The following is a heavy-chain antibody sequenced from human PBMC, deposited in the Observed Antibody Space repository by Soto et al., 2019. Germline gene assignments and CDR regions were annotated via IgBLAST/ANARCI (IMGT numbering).Heavy chain of an antibody. CDR3: ARDLSFRGGYCSGGSCYSARWCDP. J-gene: IGHJ5*02. CDR2: IIPIFGTA. CDR1: GGTFSSYA. V-gene: IGHV1-69*12. Sequence: QVQLVQSGAEVKKPGSSVKVSCKASGGTFSSYAISWVRQAPGQGLEWMGGIIPIFGTANYAQKFQGRVTITADESPSTAYMELSSLRSEDTAVYYWARDLSFRGGYCSGGSCYSARWCDPWGQGTLVTVSS. D-gene: IGHD2-15*01.